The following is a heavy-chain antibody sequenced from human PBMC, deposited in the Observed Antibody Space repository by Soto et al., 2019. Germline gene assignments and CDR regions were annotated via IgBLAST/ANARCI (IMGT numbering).Heavy chain of an antibody. Sequence: PSETLSLTCAVSGDSSSSSSTYWGWIRQPPGKGLEWIGSIYYSGTTYYNPSLKSRVTISIDTSKNQFSLELSSVTAADTAVYYCARHDRALDDSNWFDPGSQATLVTVS. V-gene: IGHV4-39*01. CDR1: GDSSSSSSTY. J-gene: IGHJ5*02. CDR2: IYYSGTT. CDR3: ARHDRALDDSNWFDP. D-gene: IGHD3-16*01.